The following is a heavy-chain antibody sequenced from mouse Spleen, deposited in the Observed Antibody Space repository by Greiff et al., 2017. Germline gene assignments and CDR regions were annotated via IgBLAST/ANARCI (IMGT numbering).Heavy chain of an antibody. V-gene: IGHV1-15*01. CDR2: IDPETGGT. CDR1: GYTFTDYE. J-gene: IGHJ3*01. CDR3: TSLAY. Sequence: QVQLQQPGAELVMPGASVKLSCKASGYTFTDYEMHWVKQTPVHGLEWIGAIDPETGGTAYNQKFKGKAILTADKSSSTAYMELRSLTSEDSAVYYCTSLAYWGQGTLVTVSA.